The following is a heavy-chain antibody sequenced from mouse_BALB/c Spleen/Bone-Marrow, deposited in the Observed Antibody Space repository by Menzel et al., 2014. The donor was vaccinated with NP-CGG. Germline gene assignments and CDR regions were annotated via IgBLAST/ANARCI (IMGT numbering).Heavy chain of an antibody. CDR1: GYTFTDYA. CDR2: ISTYSGNT. CDR3: ARSGYGYDWFAY. Sequence: VQLQQSGPELVRPGVSVKISCKGSGYTFTDYAMHWVKQSHAKSLEWIGVISTYSGNTNYNQKFKGKATMTVDKSSSTAYMELARLTSEDSDIYYCARSGYGYDWFAYWGQGTLVTVSA. J-gene: IGHJ3*01. D-gene: IGHD2-2*01. V-gene: IGHV1-67*01.